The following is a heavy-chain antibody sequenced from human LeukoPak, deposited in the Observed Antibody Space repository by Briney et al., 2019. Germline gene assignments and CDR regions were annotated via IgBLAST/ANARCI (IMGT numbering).Heavy chain of an antibody. CDR3: ARVDSSSRTGYYYYMDV. Sequence: GGSLILSCAASGFTFSSYSMNWVRQAPGKGLEWVSYISSSSSTIYYADSVKGRFTISRDNAKNSLYLQMNSLRAEDTAVYYCARVDSSSRTGYYYYMDVWGKGTTVTVSS. CDR2: ISSSSSTI. V-gene: IGHV3-48*01. J-gene: IGHJ6*03. D-gene: IGHD6-13*01. CDR1: GFTFSSYS.